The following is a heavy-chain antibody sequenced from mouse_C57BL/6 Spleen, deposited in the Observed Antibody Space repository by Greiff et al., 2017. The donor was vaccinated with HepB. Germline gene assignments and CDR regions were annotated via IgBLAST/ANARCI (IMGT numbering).Heavy chain of an antibody. CDR1: GYTFTDYY. V-gene: IGHV1-75*01. CDR3: ARTGLRAVVAYYFDY. CDR2: IFPGSGST. Sequence: QVQLQQSGPELVKPGASVKISCKASGYTFTDYYINWVKQRPGQGLEWIGWIFPGSGSTYYNEKFKGKATLTVDKSSSTAYMLLSSLTSEDSAVYFGARTGLRAVVAYYFDYWGQGTTLTVSS. D-gene: IGHD1-1*01. J-gene: IGHJ2*01.